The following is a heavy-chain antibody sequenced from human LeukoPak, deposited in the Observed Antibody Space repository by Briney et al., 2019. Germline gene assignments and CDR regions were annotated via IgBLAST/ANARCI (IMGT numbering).Heavy chain of an antibody. V-gene: IGHV3-33*01. J-gene: IGHJ4*02. CDR2: IGYDGSEK. CDR3: ARDLDSYFDY. Sequence: GGSLRLSCAASGLTFSSYGMHWVRQAPGKGLEWGAVIGYDGSEKYYVDSVRGRFTVFRDNSKNTLYLQMNSLRAEDTAVYYCARDLDSYFDYWGQGTVVTVSS. D-gene: IGHD3-9*01. CDR1: GLTFSSYG.